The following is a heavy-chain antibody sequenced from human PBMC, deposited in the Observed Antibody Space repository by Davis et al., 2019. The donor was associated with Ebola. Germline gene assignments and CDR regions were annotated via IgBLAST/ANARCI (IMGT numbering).Heavy chain of an antibody. CDR3: ARHLGLYGWFDP. CDR1: GYSFTNYW. Sequence: GESLKISCKGSGYSFTNYWIAWVRQMPGKGLEWMGRIDPSDSYTNYSPSFQGHVTISADKSISTAYLQWSSLKASDTAMYYCARHLGLYGWFDPWGQGTLVTVSS. J-gene: IGHJ5*02. CDR2: IDPSDSYT. D-gene: IGHD3-16*01. V-gene: IGHV5-10-1*01.